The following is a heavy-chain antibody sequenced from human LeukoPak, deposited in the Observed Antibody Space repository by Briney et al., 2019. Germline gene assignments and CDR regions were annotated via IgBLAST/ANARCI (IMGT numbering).Heavy chain of an antibody. J-gene: IGHJ5*02. V-gene: IGHV3-20*04. CDR3: ARDKGSSWYQSWFDP. D-gene: IGHD6-13*01. CDR2: INWNGGST. CDR1: GFTFDDYG. Sequence: GGSLRLSXAASGFTFDDYGMSWVRQAPGKGLEWVSGINWNGGSTGYADSVKGRFTISRDNAKNSLYLQMNSLRAEDTALYYCARDKGSSWYQSWFDPWGQGTLVTVSS.